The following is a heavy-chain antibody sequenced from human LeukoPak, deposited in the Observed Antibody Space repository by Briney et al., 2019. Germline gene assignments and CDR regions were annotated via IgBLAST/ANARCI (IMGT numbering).Heavy chain of an antibody. D-gene: IGHD3-16*01. CDR2: ISDSGSST. CDR3: ANGGGGIFFDC. V-gene: IGHV3-23*01. Sequence: GGSLRLSCAASGFTFSTYAMSWVRQAPGKGLEWVSFISDSGSSTFYADSVKGRFTISRDNSKNTLNLRMNRLGAEDTAVFFGANGGGGIFFDCWGQGTLVTVSS. CDR1: GFTFSTYA. J-gene: IGHJ4*02.